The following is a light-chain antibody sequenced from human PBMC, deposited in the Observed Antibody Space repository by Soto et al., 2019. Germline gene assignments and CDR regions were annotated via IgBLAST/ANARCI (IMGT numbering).Light chain of an antibody. Sequence: DIQLTQSPSFLSASVGDRVSITCRASQGISSSLAWYQQKAGKAPQLLIYAASTLQSGVPSRFTGSGSGTEFTLTISSLQPEDFAAYYCQQVYNYPFTFGPGTKVDIK. CDR1: QGISSS. CDR3: QQVYNYPFT. CDR2: AAS. V-gene: IGKV1-9*01. J-gene: IGKJ3*01.